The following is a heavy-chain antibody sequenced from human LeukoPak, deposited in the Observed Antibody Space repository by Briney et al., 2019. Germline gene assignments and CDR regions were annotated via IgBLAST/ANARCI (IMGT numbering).Heavy chain of an antibody. D-gene: IGHD3-22*01. Sequence: GGSLRHSCAASGFTFSSYAMSWVRQAPGKGLEWVSYISSSGSTIYYADSVKGRFTISRDNAKNSLYLQMNSLRAEDTAVYYCASMGHYYDSSGYYRYWGQGTLVTVSS. J-gene: IGHJ4*02. CDR2: ISSSGSTI. V-gene: IGHV3-48*04. CDR3: ASMGHYYDSSGYYRY. CDR1: GFTFSSYA.